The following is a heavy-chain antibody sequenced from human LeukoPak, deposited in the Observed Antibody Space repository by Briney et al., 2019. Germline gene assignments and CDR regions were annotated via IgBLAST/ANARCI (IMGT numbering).Heavy chain of an antibody. V-gene: IGHV3-7*01. CDR3: ARYCGGDCYGMDV. Sequence: GGSLRLSCAASGFTVSSSYMSWVRQAPGKGLEWVANIKQDGSEKDYVDSVKGRFTISRDNPKNSLYLQMNSLRAEDTAVYYCARYCGGDCYGMDVWGQGTTVTVSS. J-gene: IGHJ6*02. D-gene: IGHD2-21*02. CDR2: IKQDGSEK. CDR1: GFTVSSSY.